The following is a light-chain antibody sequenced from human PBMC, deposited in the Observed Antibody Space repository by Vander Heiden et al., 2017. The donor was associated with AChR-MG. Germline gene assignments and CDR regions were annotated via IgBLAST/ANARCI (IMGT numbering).Light chain of an antibody. Sequence: EIVMTQSPATLSVFPGERPTLSCRASQNIGSNLAWFQQKPGQAPRLLIYGASTRATGIPARFSGSGYGTEFALTISSLQSEDFAIYYCQRYDNWLSFTFGHGTKVDIK. J-gene: IGKJ3*01. CDR1: QNIGSN. CDR3: QRYDNWLSFT. CDR2: GAS. V-gene: IGKV3-15*01.